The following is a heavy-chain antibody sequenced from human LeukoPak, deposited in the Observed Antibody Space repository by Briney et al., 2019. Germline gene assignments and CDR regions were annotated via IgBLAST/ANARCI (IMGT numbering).Heavy chain of an antibody. J-gene: IGHJ5*02. CDR1: EYTFTSYT. Sequence: ASVKVSCKAFEYTFTSYTMHWVRQAPGQRLEWMGWINAGNGNTKYSEKFQGRVIITRDTSASTAYMELSILRSEDTAVYYCARDSGSDWWDHWGQGTLVTVSS. D-gene: IGHD5-12*01. V-gene: IGHV1-3*01. CDR2: INAGNGNT. CDR3: ARDSGSDWWDH.